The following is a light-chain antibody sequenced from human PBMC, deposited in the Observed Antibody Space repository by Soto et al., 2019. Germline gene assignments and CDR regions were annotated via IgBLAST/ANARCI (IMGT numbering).Light chain of an antibody. V-gene: IGLV1-40*01. CDR2: GNS. CDR1: SSNIGAGYD. CDR3: QSYDSSLSGPSYV. Sequence: QSVLTQPPSVSGAPGQRVTISCTGSSSNIGAGYDVHWYQQLPGTAPKLLIYGNSNRPSGVPDRFSGSKSGTSASLAITGLQAEDEADYYCQSYDSSLSGPSYVFGPGTQLTVL. J-gene: IGLJ7*01.